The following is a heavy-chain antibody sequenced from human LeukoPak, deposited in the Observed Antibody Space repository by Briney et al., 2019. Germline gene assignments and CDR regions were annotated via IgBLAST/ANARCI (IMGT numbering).Heavy chain of an antibody. D-gene: IGHD3-10*01. CDR2: IYYSGIT. V-gene: IGHV4-59*01. Sequence: SETLSLTCTVSGGSISSYYWSWIRQPQGKGLEWNGYIYYSGITNYNPSLKSRVTISVDTSKNQFSLKLSSVTAADTAVYYCARARGTMVRGVTGRFDYWGQGTLVTVSS. CDR3: ARARGTMVRGVTGRFDY. J-gene: IGHJ4*02. CDR1: GGSISSYY.